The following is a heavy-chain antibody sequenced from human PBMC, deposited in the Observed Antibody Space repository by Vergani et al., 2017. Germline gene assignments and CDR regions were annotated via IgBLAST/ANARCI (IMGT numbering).Heavy chain of an antibody. V-gene: IGHV1-69*04. CDR2: IIPILGIA. Sequence: QVQLVQSGAEVKKPGSSVKVSCKASGGTFSSYAISWVRQAPGQGLEWMGKIIPILGIANYAQQFQGRVTIIADKSTSTAYMELSSLRSEDTAVYYGAGGRDYGMDVGGQGTTVTVSS. D-gene: IGHD3-16*01. J-gene: IGHJ6*02. CDR1: GGTFSSYA. CDR3: AGGRDYGMDV.